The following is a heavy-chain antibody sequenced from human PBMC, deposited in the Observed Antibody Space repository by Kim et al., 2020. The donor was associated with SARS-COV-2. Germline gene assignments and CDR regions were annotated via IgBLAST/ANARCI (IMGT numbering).Heavy chain of an antibody. J-gene: IGHJ6*02. D-gene: IGHD2-15*01. CDR3: AKSEGYCSGGSCYSYYYYDGMDV. Sequence: GGSLRLSCAASGFTFSSYGMHWVRQAPGKGLEWVAVISYDGSNKYYADSVKGRFTISRDNSKNTLYLQMNSLRAEDTAVYYCAKSEGYCSGGSCYSYYYYDGMDVWGQGTTVTVSS. CDR1: GFTFSSYG. CDR2: ISYDGSNK. V-gene: IGHV3-30*18.